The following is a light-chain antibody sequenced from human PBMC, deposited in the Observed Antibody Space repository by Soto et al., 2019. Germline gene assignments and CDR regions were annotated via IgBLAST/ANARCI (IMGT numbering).Light chain of an antibody. CDR3: QQRSNRLT. CDR1: QSVSSD. V-gene: IGKV3-11*01. Sequence: EIVLTQSPATLSLSPGERATLSCRASQSVSSDLAWYQQKPGQAPRLLIYDASNRATGIPARFSGTGSGTDFTLTISILEPEDFAVYYCQQRSNRLTFGGGTKLEIK. CDR2: DAS. J-gene: IGKJ4*01.